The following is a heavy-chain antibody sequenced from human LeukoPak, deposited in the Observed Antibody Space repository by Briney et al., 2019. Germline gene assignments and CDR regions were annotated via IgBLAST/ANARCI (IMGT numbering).Heavy chain of an antibody. D-gene: IGHD6-13*01. J-gene: IGHJ4*02. CDR3: ARGPPRGTAAGPDF. CDR2: INPNSGGT. V-gene: IGHV1-2*02. Sequence: GASVTVSCTASGYTFTDYYMHWVRQAPGQGLEWMGWINPNSGGTNYAQKFQGRVTVTRDTSISTAFMDLSSLRSDDTAVFYCARGPPRGTAAGPDFWGQGTLVTVSS. CDR1: GYTFTDYY.